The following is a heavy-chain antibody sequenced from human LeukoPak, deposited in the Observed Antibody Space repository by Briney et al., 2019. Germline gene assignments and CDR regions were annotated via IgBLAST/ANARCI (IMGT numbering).Heavy chain of an antibody. CDR3: ARGYCSSTSCPEDYGMDV. CDR1: GXTFSSYS. J-gene: IGHJ6*02. Sequence: GGSLRLSCAASGXTFSSYSMNWVRQAPGKGLEWVSSISSSSSYIYYADSVKGRFTISRDNAKNSLYLQMNSLRAEDTAVYYCARGYCSSTSCPEDYGMDVWGQGTTVTVSS. D-gene: IGHD2-2*01. V-gene: IGHV3-21*01. CDR2: ISSSSSYI.